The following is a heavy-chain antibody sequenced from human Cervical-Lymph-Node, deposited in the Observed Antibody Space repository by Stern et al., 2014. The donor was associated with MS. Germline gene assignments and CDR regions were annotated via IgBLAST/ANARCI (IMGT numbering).Heavy chain of an antibody. Sequence: EVQLEESGGGLVKPGGSLRLSCAASGFTFSTYSMNWVRQAPGKGLEWVSSISSSSSYLYYADSVKGRFTISRDNAKNSLFLHMNSLRAEDTAVYYCASRSYYYYGMDVWGQGTTVTVSS. CDR2: ISSSSSYL. J-gene: IGHJ6*02. CDR1: GFTFSTYS. V-gene: IGHV3-21*01. D-gene: IGHD3-16*02. CDR3: ASRSYYYYGMDV.